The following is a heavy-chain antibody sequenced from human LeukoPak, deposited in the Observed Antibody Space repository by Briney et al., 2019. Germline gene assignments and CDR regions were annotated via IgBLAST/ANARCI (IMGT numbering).Heavy chain of an antibody. Sequence: TGGSLRLSCAASGFTFSSYNMNWVRQAPGKGLEWVSDISSSGSTIYFADSVKGRFTISRDNAKNSLYLQMNSLRDEDTAVYYCARLEYYYVSGNCYKLFDYWGQGTLVTVCS. J-gene: IGHJ4*02. CDR1: GFTFSSYN. V-gene: IGHV3-48*02. CDR3: ARLEYYYVSGNCYKLFDY. CDR2: ISSSGSTI. D-gene: IGHD3-10*01.